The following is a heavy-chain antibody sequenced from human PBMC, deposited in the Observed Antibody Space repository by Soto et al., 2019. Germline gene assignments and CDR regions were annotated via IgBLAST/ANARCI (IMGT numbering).Heavy chain of an antibody. CDR2: IWNDGSTV. V-gene: IGHV3-33*01. CDR3: AIDSGDWEIFFAFDI. D-gene: IGHD1-26*01. J-gene: IGHJ3*02. CDR1: GFTFRNYA. Sequence: QVQLVESGGGVVQPGRSLRLSCAASGFTFRNYAMHWVRQAPGKGLEWVAVIWNDGSTVYYTDSVKGRFTLSRDNSMNTLILQMNSLRAEDTAVNYCAIDSGDWEIFFAFDIWGQGTMVTVSS.